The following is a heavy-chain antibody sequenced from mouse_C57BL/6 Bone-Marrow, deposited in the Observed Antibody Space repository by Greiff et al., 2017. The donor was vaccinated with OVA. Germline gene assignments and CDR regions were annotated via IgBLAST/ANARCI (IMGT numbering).Heavy chain of an antibody. J-gene: IGHJ3*01. D-gene: IGHD1-1*01. Sequence: VQLQQSGAELVRPGASVTLSCKASGYTFTDYEMHWVKQTPVHGLEWIGAIDPETGGTAYNQKFKGKAILTADKSSSTAYMELRSLTSEDSAVYYCTRRGLFYGSSYVGWFAYWGQGTLVTVSA. CDR1: GYTFTDYE. CDR3: TRRGLFYGSSYVGWFAY. V-gene: IGHV1-15*01. CDR2: IDPETGGT.